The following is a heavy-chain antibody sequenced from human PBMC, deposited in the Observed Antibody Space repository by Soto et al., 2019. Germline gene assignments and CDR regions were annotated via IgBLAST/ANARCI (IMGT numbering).Heavy chain of an antibody. D-gene: IGHD6-6*01. CDR2: ISSSSSYI. CDR3: ARGLESSSIPYYYYGMDV. Sequence: EVQLVESGGGLVKPGGSLRLSCAASGFTFSSYSMNWVRQAPGQGLEWVSSISSSSSYIYYADSVKGRFTISRDNAKNSLYLKMNSLRAEDTAVYYCARGLESSSIPYYYYGMDVWGQGTTVTVSS. J-gene: IGHJ6*02. V-gene: IGHV3-21*01. CDR1: GFTFSSYS.